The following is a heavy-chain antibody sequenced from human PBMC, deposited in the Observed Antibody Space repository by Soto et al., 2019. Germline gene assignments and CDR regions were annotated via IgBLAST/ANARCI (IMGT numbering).Heavy chain of an antibody. CDR3: ARGTLDDSSGWYYFDY. CDR2: IIPIFGTA. D-gene: IGHD6-19*01. V-gene: IGHV1-69*13. Sequence: SVKVSCKASGGTFSSYAISWVRQAPGQGLEWMGGIIPIFGTANYAQKFQGRVTITADESTSTAYMELSSLRSEDTAVYYCARGTLDDSSGWYYFDYWGQGTLVTVSS. J-gene: IGHJ4*02. CDR1: GGTFSSYA.